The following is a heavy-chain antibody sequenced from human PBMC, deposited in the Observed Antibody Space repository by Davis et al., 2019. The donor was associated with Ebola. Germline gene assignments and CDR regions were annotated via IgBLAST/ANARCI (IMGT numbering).Heavy chain of an antibody. V-gene: IGHV3-53*01. CDR2: IYSGGST. D-gene: IGHD4-17*01. J-gene: IGHJ4*02. Sequence: PGGSLRLSCAASGFTVSSNYMSWVRQAPGKGLEWVSVIYSGGSTYYADSVKGRFTISRDNSKNTLYLQMNSLRAEDTAVYYCARGGDDYGDSYYFDYWGQGTLVTVSS. CDR3: ARGGDDYGDSYYFDY. CDR1: GFTVSSNY.